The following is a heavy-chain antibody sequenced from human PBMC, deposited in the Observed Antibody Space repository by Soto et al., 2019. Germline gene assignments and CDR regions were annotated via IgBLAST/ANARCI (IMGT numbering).Heavy chain of an antibody. Sequence: SQTLSLTCAISGDSVSSNSSAWNFISQSPSRGLEWLGRTYYRPKWYNDYAVSVKSRITINPDTSKNQFSLQLNSVTPEDTAVYYCARGSNWNYAEVDYWGQGTLVTVSS. CDR1: GDSVSSNSSA. V-gene: IGHV6-1*01. J-gene: IGHJ4*02. D-gene: IGHD1-7*01. CDR3: ARGSNWNYAEVDY. CDR2: TYYRPKWYN.